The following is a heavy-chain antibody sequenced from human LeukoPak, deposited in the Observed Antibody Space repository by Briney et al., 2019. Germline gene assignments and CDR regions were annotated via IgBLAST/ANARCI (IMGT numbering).Heavy chain of an antibody. D-gene: IGHD3-10*01. V-gene: IGHV1-69*05. CDR3: ASGGSGGSYYFDY. CDR1: GGTFSSYA. J-gene: IGHJ4*02. CDR2: IIPIFGTA. Sequence: SVKVSCKASGGTFSSYAISWVRQAPGQGPEWMGGIIPIFGTANYAQKSQGRVTITTDESTSTAYMELSSLRSEDTAVYYCASGGSGGSYYFDYWGQGTLVTVSS.